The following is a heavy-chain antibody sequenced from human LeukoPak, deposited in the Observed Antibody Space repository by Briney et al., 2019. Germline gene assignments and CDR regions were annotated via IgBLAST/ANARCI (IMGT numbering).Heavy chain of an antibody. CDR3: ARSDGSGSYPAHLFDY. J-gene: IGHJ4*02. CDR2: IYYSGGT. D-gene: IGHD3-10*01. V-gene: IGHV4-31*03. CDR1: GASISSGGYY. Sequence: PSQTLSLTCTVSGASISSGGYYWSWIRQYPGKGLEWIGYIYYSGGTYYNPSLQSRVTISVDTSKSQFSLKLDSVTAADTAVYYCARSDGSGSYPAHLFDYWGQGTLVTVSS.